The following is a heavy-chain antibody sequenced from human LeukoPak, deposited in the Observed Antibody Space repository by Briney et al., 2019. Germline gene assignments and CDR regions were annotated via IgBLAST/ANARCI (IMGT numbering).Heavy chain of an antibody. CDR3: ARARIPGLPGY. J-gene: IGHJ4*02. V-gene: IGHV3-11*06. D-gene: IGHD2-2*02. CDR1: GFTFSDYY. CDR2: ISSSSSYT. Sequence: GGSLRLSCAASGFTFSDYYMSWLRQAPGKGLEWVSYISSSSSYTNYADSVKGRFTISRDNAKNSLYLQMNSLRAEDTAVYYCARARIPGLPGYWGQGTLVTVSS.